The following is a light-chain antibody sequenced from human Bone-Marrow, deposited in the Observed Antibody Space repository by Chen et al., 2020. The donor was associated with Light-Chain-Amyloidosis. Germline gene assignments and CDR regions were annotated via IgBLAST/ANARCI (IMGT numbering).Light chain of an antibody. Sequence: EIVLTQPPGTLSFSPGERATLSCRASQRVSSSYLAWYQQKPGQAPRLLIYGASSRATGIPDRFSGSGSGTDFTLTISRLEPEDFAVYYCQQYGSSPGTFGQGTKVEIK. J-gene: IGKJ1*01. V-gene: IGKV3-20*01. CDR3: QQYGSSPGT. CDR2: GAS. CDR1: QRVSSSY.